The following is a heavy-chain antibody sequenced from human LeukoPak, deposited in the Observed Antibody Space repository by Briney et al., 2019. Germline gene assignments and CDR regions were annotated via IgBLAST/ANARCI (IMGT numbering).Heavy chain of an antibody. J-gene: IGHJ6*01. CDR3: ARENVLAVAGKNYYYGMDV. CDR2: VGSAGDT. Sequence: GGSLRLSCAASEFTLTNYDMHWVRQPAGKGLEWVSTVGSAGDTYYTDSVKGRFTSSRENAKNSLFLQMTSLRAGDTAVYYCARENVLAVAGKNYYYGMDVWGPGTTVTVSS. D-gene: IGHD6-19*01. CDR1: EFTLTNYD. V-gene: IGHV3-13*01.